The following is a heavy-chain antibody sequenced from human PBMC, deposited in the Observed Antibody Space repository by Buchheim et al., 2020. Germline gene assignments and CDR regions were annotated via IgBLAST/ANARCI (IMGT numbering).Heavy chain of an antibody. CDR3: ARARWLRPGYYFDY. CDR2: IKQDGSEK. V-gene: IGHV3-7*01. J-gene: IGHJ4*02. D-gene: IGHD5-24*01. Sequence: EVQLVESGGGLVQPGGSLRLSCAASGFTFSSYWMTWVRQAPGKGLEWVANIKQDGSEKYYVVSVKGRFTISRDNAKNSLYLQMNSLGAEDTAVYYCARARWLRPGYYFDYWGQGTL. CDR1: GFTFSSYW.